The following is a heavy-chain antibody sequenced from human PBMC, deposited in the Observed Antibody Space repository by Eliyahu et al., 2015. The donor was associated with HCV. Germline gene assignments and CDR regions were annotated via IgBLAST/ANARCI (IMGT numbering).Heavy chain of an antibody. J-gene: IGHJ5*02. D-gene: IGHD6-19*01. Sequence: QVQLQESGPGLVKPSETLSLTCTVXGGXIXXYYWSWIRQPPGKGLEWIGYIHYSGSTNYNPSLKSRITISXDTSKSQFSLNLTSVTAADTAVYYCASGGGGIAVAGTGGWFDPWGQGTLVTVSS. CDR1: GGXIXXYY. CDR3: ASGGGGIAVAGTGGWFDP. CDR2: IHYSGST. V-gene: IGHV4-59*01.